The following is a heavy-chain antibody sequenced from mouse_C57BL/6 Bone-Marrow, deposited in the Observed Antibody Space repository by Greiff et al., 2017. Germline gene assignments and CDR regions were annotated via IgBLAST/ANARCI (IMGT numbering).Heavy chain of an antibody. CDR1: GFTLKDDY. J-gene: IGHJ1*03. CDR3: TTYCYGSRNWYFDV. Sequence: VQLQQSGAELVRPGASVKLSCTASGFTLKDDYMHWVKQRPEQGLEWIGWIDPENGDTDYASKFQVKATITADTSSNTAYLQLSILTSEDTAVYYVTTYCYGSRNWYFDVWGTGTTVTVSS. V-gene: IGHV14-4*01. CDR2: IDPENGDT. D-gene: IGHD1-1*01.